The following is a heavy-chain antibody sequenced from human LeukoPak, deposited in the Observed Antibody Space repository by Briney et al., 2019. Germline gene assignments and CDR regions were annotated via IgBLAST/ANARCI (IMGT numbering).Heavy chain of an antibody. CDR3: ARDRITMVRGVIITDDAFDI. Sequence: PSETLSLTCTVSGGSISSYYWSWIRQPAGKGLGWIGRIYTSGSTNYNPSLKSRVTMSVDTSKNQFSLKLSSVTAADTAVYYCARDRITMVRGVIITDDAFDIWGQGTMVTVSS. CDR1: GGSISSYY. CDR2: IYTSGST. V-gene: IGHV4-4*07. J-gene: IGHJ3*02. D-gene: IGHD3-10*01.